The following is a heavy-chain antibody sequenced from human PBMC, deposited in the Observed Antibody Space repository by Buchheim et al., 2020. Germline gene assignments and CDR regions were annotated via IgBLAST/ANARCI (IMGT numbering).Heavy chain of an antibody. V-gene: IGHV3-30*18. CDR2: ISYDGSNK. CDR3: AKDYYDSSGYYLVRYFDY. D-gene: IGHD3-22*01. CDR1: GFTFSSYG. Sequence: QVQLVESGGGVVQPGRSLRLSCAASGFTFSSYGMHWVRQAPGKGLEWVAVISYDGSNKYYADSVKGRFTISRDHSKNTLYLQMNSLRAEDTAVYYCAKDYYDSSGYYLVRYFDYWGQGTL. J-gene: IGHJ4*02.